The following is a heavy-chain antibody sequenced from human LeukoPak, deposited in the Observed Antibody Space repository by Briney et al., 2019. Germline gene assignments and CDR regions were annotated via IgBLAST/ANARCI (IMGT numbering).Heavy chain of an antibody. Sequence: GASVKVSCKASGYTFTIYGISWVRKAPGQGLEWMGWISAYNGNTNYAQKLQGRVTMTTDTSTSTAYMELRSLRSDDTAVYYCARDVGVTFGGVIVVWGQGTLVTVSS. CDR3: ARDVGVTFGGVIVV. D-gene: IGHD3-16*02. CDR2: ISAYNGNT. J-gene: IGHJ4*02. V-gene: IGHV1-18*01. CDR1: GYTFTIYG.